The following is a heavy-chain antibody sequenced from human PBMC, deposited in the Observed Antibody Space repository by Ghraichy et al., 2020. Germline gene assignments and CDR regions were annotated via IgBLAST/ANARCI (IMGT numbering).Heavy chain of an antibody. CDR2: FYYTGGT. J-gene: IGHJ3*01. CDR1: GGSITSYY. Sequence: SETLSLTCTVSGGSITSYYWSWIRQPPGKGLEWIGYFYYTGGTNYSPSLKSRVTISVDTSKNQFSLKVTSVTAADTAVYYCARHWSAWHAFDLWGQGTMVTVSS. CDR3: ARHWSAWHAFDL. V-gene: IGHV4-59*08.